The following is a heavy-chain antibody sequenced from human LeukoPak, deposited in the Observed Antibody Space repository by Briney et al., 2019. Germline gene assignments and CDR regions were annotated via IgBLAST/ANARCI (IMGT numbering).Heavy chain of an antibody. CDR2: IYTSGST. J-gene: IGHJ4*02. Sequence: SETLSLTCTVSSGSISTYYWGWIRQPAGKGLEWIGRIYTSGSTNYSPSLKSRVTMSVDTSKNQFSLKLSSVTAADTAVYYCARVTGYMIEDYFDYWGQGTLVTVSS. CDR1: SGSISTYY. D-gene: IGHD3-22*01. CDR3: ARVTGYMIEDYFDY. V-gene: IGHV4-4*07.